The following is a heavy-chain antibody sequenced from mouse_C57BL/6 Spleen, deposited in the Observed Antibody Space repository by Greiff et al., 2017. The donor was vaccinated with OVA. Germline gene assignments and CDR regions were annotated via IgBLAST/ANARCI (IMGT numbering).Heavy chain of an antibody. D-gene: IGHD1-1*01. Sequence: QVQLQQSGPELVKPGASVKISCKASGYAFSSSWMNWVKQRPGKGLEWIGRIYPGDGDTNYNGKFKGKATLSADKSSSTAYMQLSSLTSEDSAVYFCARWDYGKGFDYWGQGTTLTVSS. CDR1: GYAFSSSW. CDR2: IYPGDGDT. CDR3: ARWDYGKGFDY. J-gene: IGHJ2*01. V-gene: IGHV1-82*01.